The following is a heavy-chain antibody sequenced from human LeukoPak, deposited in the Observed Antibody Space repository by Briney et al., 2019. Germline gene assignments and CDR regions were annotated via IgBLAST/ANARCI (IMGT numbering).Heavy chain of an antibody. V-gene: IGHV1-69*13. CDR3: AGEEYCGGDCYSAWFDP. Sequence: SVKVSCKASGGTFSSYAISWVRQAPGQGLEWMGGIIPIFGTANYAQKFQGRVTITADESTSTAYMELSSLRSEDTAVYYCAGEEYCGGDCYSAWFDPWGQGTLVTVSS. D-gene: IGHD2-21*02. J-gene: IGHJ5*02. CDR1: GGTFSSYA. CDR2: IIPIFGTA.